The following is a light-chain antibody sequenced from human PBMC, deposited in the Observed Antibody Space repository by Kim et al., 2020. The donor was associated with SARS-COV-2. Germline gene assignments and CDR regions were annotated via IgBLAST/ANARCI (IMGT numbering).Light chain of an antibody. CDR1: QSISSY. CDR2: AAS. J-gene: IGKJ2*01. Sequence: DIQMTQSPSSLSASVGDRVTITCRASQSISSYLNWYQQKPGKAPKLLIYAASSLQSGVPSRFSGSGSGTDLTLTISSLQPEDFATYYCQQSYSTPPYTLGQGTRLEI. CDR3: QQSYSTPPYT. V-gene: IGKV1-39*01.